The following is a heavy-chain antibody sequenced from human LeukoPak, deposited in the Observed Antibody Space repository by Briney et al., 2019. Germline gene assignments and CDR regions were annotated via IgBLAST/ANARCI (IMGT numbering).Heavy chain of an antibody. V-gene: IGHV4-59*08. J-gene: IGHJ4*02. Sequence: SETLSLTCTVSGGSISTYYWSWIRQPPGKGLEWIGYIYYSGATSYNPSLKSRVSMSLDTSKNQFSLKLTSVTAADTAVYYCATLGDFDYWGQGALVTVSS. CDR3: ATLGDFDY. CDR2: IYYSGAT. CDR1: GGSISTYY.